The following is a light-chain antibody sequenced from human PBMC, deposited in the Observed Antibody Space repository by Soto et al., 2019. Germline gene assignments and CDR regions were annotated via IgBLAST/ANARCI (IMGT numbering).Light chain of an antibody. Sequence: DIQMTQSPSSLSASVGDRITITCRASQDIRNDIGWYQQKPGKAPKRLIYAASSLQSGVPSRFSGSGSVTEFTLTISSLQPEDFGTYYCLQHNTYPRYTFGQGTKLEIK. CDR3: LQHNTYPRYT. V-gene: IGKV1-17*01. CDR2: AAS. CDR1: QDIRND. J-gene: IGKJ2*01.